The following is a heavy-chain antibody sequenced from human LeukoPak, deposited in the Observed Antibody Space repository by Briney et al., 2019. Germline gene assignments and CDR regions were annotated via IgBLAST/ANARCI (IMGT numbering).Heavy chain of an antibody. J-gene: IGHJ1*01. CDR1: GDSIGSSNYY. D-gene: IGHD6-13*01. Sequence: SETLSLTCTVSGDSIGSSNYYWGWIRQPPGKGLEWIGSIYYSGSTYYNPSLKSRVTISVDTSKNQLSLKLSSVTAADTAVYYCARVAAGIGFFQHWGQGTLVTVSS. CDR3: ARVAAGIGFFQH. CDR2: IYYSGST. V-gene: IGHV4-39*07.